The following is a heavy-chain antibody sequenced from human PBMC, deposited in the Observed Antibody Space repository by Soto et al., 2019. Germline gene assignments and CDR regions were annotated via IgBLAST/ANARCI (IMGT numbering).Heavy chain of an antibody. J-gene: IGHJ2*01. V-gene: IGHV1-18*01. CDR1: GYSFTSYG. D-gene: IGHD3-10*01. Sequence: QVQLAQSAAEVKKPGASVKVSCKASGYSFTSYGITWVRQAPGQGLEWMGWISAYNGNTKYAQNLQDRVTLTTDTSTNTAYMELRSLTSDDTAVYYCARETSGSYYKLDLWGRGTLGTVPA. CDR2: ISAYNGNT. CDR3: ARETSGSYYKLDL.